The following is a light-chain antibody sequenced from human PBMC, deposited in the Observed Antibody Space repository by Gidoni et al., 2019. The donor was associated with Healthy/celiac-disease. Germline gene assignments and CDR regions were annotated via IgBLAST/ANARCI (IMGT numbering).Light chain of an antibody. V-gene: IGLV3-1*01. CDR1: KLGDKY. CDR3: QAWDSSTAGVV. Sequence: SYELTQPPSVSVSPGQTASIPCSGDKLGDKYACWYQHKPGHSPVLVIYQDSKRPAGIPERFSGSNSGNTATLTISGTQAMDEADYYCQAWDSSTAGVVFGGGTKLTVL. J-gene: IGLJ2*01. CDR2: QDS.